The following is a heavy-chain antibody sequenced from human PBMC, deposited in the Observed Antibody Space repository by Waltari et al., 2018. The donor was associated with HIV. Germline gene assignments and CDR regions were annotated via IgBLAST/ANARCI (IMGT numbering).Heavy chain of an antibody. V-gene: IGHV3-74*01. D-gene: IGHD2-2*01. CDR1: GFTFSSYW. CDR2: MSNDGSFT. CDR3: ARECLGVCYATGGEEVAY. J-gene: IGHJ4*02. Sequence: EVHLVESGGGLVQPGGSLRLSCAASGFTFSSYWMHWVRQSPGKGLEWVSRMSNDGSFTDDADSVKGRFTISRDNAKNTLYLQMNSLRAEDSAVYYCARECLGVCYATGGEEVAYWGPGILVTVSS.